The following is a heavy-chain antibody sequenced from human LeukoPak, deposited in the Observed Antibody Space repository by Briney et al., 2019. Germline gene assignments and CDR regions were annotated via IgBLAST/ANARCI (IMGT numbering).Heavy chain of an antibody. CDR1: GGSFSGYY. Sequence: PSETLSLTCAVYGGSFSGYYWSWIRQPPGKGLEWIGEINHSGSTYYNPSLKSRVTISVDTSKNQFSLKLSSVTAADTAVYYCARARMVRGVRFDPWGQGTLVTVSS. CDR3: ARARMVRGVRFDP. J-gene: IGHJ5*02. D-gene: IGHD3-10*01. V-gene: IGHV4-34*01. CDR2: INHSGST.